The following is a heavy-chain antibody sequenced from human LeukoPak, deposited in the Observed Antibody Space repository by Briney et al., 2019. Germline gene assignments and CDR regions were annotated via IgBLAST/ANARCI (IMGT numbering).Heavy chain of an antibody. Sequence: PSETLSLTCAVSGFSISSGHYWGWVRQPPGAGLEWIGSVYQSETTYYNPSLKSRVTTSVDMSKNQFSLRLRPVTAADTAVYYCARIFDCWGQGTLVTVSS. CDR3: ARIFDC. CDR2: VYQSETT. CDR1: GFSISSGHY. V-gene: IGHV4-38-2*01. J-gene: IGHJ4*02.